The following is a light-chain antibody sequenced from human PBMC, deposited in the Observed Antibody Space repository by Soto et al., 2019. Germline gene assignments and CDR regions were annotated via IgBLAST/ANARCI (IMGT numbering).Light chain of an antibody. CDR3: SSYTGSSTLYV. CDR1: SSDVGTYNY. CDR2: EVT. V-gene: IGLV2-14*01. J-gene: IGLJ1*01. Sequence: QSGLTQPASVSGSPGQSITISCTGTSSDVGTYNYVSWYQQHPGKAPKVMIYEVTYRPSGVSNRFSGSKSGNTASLTISGLQAEGEAEYYCSSYTGSSTLYVFGTGTKVTVL.